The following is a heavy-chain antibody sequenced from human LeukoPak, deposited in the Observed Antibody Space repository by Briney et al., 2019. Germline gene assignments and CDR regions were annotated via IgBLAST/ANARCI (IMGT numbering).Heavy chain of an antibody. Sequence: PDTLSVTCRVSGCSISSYYWTWMRQAPGKGLEWIGYIHTTGSTNYNPPLNSRVTIFVDTSNNQLSLKQRSLTDPDTPVHYFGGVYYGGSSEGIWGQGTLASVSS. CDR3: GGVYYGGSSEGI. V-gene: IGHV4-59*07. J-gene: IGHJ4*02. CDR2: IHTTGST. CDR1: GCSISSYY. D-gene: IGHD2-15*01.